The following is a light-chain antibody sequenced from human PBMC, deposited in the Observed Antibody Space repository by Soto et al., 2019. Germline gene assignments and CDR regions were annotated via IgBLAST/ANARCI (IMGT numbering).Light chain of an antibody. CDR2: GAS. CDR3: QQHGSSPRT. Sequence: EIVLTQSPGTLSLSPGERATLSCRASQSVSSSYLAWYQQKPGQAPRLLIYGASSRATGIPDRFSGSGSGTDFTLTISRLEPEDFAVYYCQQHGSSPRTFGQGTTGDIK. V-gene: IGKV3-20*01. CDR1: QSVSSSY. J-gene: IGKJ1*01.